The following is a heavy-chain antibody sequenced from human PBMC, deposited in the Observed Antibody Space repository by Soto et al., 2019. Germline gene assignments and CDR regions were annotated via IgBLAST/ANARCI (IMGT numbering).Heavy chain of an antibody. D-gene: IGHD1-1*01. J-gene: IGHJ4*02. CDR1: GFTFSSYG. CDR3: ARNTIPHPHY. Sequence: PGGSLRLPCAASGFTFSSYGMHWVRQAPGKGLEWVAAISSSGSSTYYADSVKGRFTISRDNSKNTLYLQMNSLRVEDTAIYYCARNTIPHPHYRGQGTLVTVSS. CDR2: ISSSGSST. V-gene: IGHV3-23*01.